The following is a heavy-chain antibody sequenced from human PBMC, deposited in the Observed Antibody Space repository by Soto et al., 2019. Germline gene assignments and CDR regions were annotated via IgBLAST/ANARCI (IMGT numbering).Heavy chain of an antibody. D-gene: IGHD3-22*01. V-gene: IGHV1-2*02. CDR2: INPNSGGT. Sequence: GASVKVSCKASGYTFTGYYMHWVRQAPGQGLEWMGWINPNSGGTNYAQKFQGRVTMTRDTSISTAYMELSRLRSDDTAVYYCARDNYYDSSGYYYYPFDIWGQGTMVTVSS. J-gene: IGHJ3*02. CDR1: GYTFTGYY. CDR3: ARDNYYDSSGYYYYPFDI.